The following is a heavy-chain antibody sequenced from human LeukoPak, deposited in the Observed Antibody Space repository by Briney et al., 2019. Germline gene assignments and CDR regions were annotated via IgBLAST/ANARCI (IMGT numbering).Heavy chain of an antibody. CDR2: MHYSGST. J-gene: IGHJ4*02. D-gene: IGHD1-26*01. V-gene: IGHV4-39*01. CDR3: ARRGTIDSGRPWN. Sequence: SETLSLTCTVSGGSINISDYYWGWIRQPPGKGLEWIGSMHYSGSTYYNPSLKGRVTISVDTSKNQFSLKVSSVTAADTAVYYCARRGTIDSGRPWNWGQGTLVTVSS. CDR1: GGSINISDYY.